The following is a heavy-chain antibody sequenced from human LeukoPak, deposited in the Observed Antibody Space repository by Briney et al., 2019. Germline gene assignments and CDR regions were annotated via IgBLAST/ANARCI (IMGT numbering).Heavy chain of an antibody. CDR1: GFTFSSYW. Sequence: PVGSLRLSCAASGFTFSSYWMHWVRQAPGKGLVWVSRINSDGIITSYADSVKGRCSISRDNAKNTMYLQMNSLRGEDTAVYYCARVPHYSSGREYFQHWGQGTLVTVSS. V-gene: IGHV3-74*01. D-gene: IGHD6-19*01. J-gene: IGHJ1*01. CDR2: INSDGIIT. CDR3: ARVPHYSSGREYFQH.